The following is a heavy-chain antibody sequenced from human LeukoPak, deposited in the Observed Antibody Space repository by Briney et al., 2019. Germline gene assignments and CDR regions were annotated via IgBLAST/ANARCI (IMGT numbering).Heavy chain of an antibody. CDR1: GGSISSSSYY. J-gene: IGHJ5*02. D-gene: IGHD6-13*01. V-gene: IGHV4-39*07. Sequence: SETLSLTCTVSGGSISSSSYYWGWIRQPPGKGLEWIGSIYYSGSTNYNPSLKSRVTISVDTSKNQFSLKLSSVTAADTAVYYCARPGIAAAGRVNWFDPWGQGTLVTVSS. CDR2: IYYSGST. CDR3: ARPGIAAAGRVNWFDP.